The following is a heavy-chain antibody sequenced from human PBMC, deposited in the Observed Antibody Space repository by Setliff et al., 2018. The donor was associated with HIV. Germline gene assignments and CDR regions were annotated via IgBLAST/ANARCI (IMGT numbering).Heavy chain of an antibody. V-gene: IGHV1-69*05. CDR1: GGSFSNYA. Sequence: SVKVSCKASGGSFSNYAVTWVRQAPGQGLEWLGTIIPIFGATNYALKFHGRVTITTDESASISYMELSSLRSEDTAVYYCAKDLLANAPTESNLWFGEFKSRNTFNIWGQGAMVTVS. J-gene: IGHJ3*02. D-gene: IGHD3-10*01. CDR3: AKDLLANAPTESNLWFGEFKSRNTFNI. CDR2: IIPIFGAT.